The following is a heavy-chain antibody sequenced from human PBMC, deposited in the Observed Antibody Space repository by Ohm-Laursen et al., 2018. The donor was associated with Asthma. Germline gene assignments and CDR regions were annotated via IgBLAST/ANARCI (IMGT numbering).Heavy chain of an antibody. J-gene: IGHJ4*02. CDR2: GGSYYDGGLK. CDR1: GFTFRSYA. D-gene: IGHD3-3*01. V-gene: IGHV3-30-3*01. CDR3: ARDVMEWYLPAFDF. Sequence: SLRLSCAASGFTFRSYAMHWVRQAPGKGLEWVAVGGSYYDGGLKYYADSVNGRFTVSRDDSKNTLYLQMNGLRPDATAVYYCARDVMEWYLPAFDFWGQGTLVTVSS.